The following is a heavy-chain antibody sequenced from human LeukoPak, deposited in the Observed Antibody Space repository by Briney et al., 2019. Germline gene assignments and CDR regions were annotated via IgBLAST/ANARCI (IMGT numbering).Heavy chain of an antibody. CDR2: ICYSGST. Sequence: SETLSLTCTVSGGSISSYYWSWIRQPPGKGLEWIGYICYSGSTNYNPSLKSRVTISVDTSKNQFSLKLSSVTAADTAVYYCARHMSSSWYSPDYWGQGTLVTVSS. D-gene: IGHD6-13*01. CDR1: GGSISSYY. CDR3: ARHMSSSWYSPDY. V-gene: IGHV4-59*08. J-gene: IGHJ4*02.